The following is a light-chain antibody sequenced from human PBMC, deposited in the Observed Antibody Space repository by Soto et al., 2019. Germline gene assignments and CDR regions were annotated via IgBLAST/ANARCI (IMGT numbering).Light chain of an antibody. CDR3: QQYNDYSYT. V-gene: IGKV1-5*01. CDR2: DAS. Sequence: DIQMTQSPSTLSSSVGDRVTITCRASQTISSWLAWYQQKPGKAPQLLIFDASSVESGVPSRFSGSGSGTDFTLSISSLQPDDFGTYYCQQYNDYSYTFGQGTKLEIK. CDR1: QTISSW. J-gene: IGKJ2*01.